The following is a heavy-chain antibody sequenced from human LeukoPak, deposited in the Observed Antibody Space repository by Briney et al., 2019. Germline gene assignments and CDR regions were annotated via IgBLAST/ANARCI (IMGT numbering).Heavy chain of an antibody. CDR3: ARHSSGYYYTPKVGYYFDY. Sequence: SETLSLTCTVSGGSVSSSSYYWGWIRQPPGKGLEWIGSIYYSGSTYYNPSLKSRVTISVDTSKNQFFLKLSSVTAADTAVYYCARHSSGYYYTPKVGYYFDYWGQGTLVTVSS. CDR1: GGSVSSSSYY. D-gene: IGHD3-22*01. V-gene: IGHV4-39*01. J-gene: IGHJ4*02. CDR2: IYYSGST.